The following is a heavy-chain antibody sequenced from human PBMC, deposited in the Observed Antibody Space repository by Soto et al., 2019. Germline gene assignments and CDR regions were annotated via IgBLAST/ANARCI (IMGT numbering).Heavy chain of an antibody. D-gene: IGHD3-3*01. J-gene: IGHJ4*02. CDR3: ARGSRSYDFWSGYYPGFDY. V-gene: IGHV4-34*01. CDR2: INHSGST. CDR1: GGSFSGYY. Sequence: SETLSLTCAVYGGSFSGYYWSWIRQPPGKGLEWIGEINHSGSTNYNPSLKSRVTISVDTSKNQFSLKLSSVTAADTAVYYCARGSRSYDFWSGYYPGFDYWGQGTLVT.